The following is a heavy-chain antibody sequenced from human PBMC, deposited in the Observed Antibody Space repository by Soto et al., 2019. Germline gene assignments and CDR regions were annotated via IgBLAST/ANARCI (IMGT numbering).Heavy chain of an antibody. CDR2: ISYDGSNK. V-gene: IGHV3-30-3*01. CDR1: GSTFSSYA. J-gene: IGHJ4*02. CDR3: ARDPRRLNSITILPVDY. D-gene: IGHD3-9*01. Sequence: PGGSLRLSCAASGSTFSSYAMHWVRQAPGKGLEWVAVISYDGSNKYYADSVKGRFTISRDNSKNTLYLQMNSLRAEDTAVYYCARDPRRLNSITILPVDYWGQGTLVTVSS.